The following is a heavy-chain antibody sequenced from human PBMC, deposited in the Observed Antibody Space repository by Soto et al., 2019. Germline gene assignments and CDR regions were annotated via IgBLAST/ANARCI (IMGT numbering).Heavy chain of an antibody. CDR3: ARGDYYGSGVDY. Sequence: QVQLVESGGGEVQLGRSLRLSCAASGFTFSSYGMHWVRQAPGKGLEWVAVIWYDGSNKYYADSVKGRFTISRDNSKNTLYLQMNSLRAEDTAVYYCARGDYYGSGVDYWGQGTLVTVSS. CDR1: GFTFSSYG. D-gene: IGHD3-10*01. V-gene: IGHV3-33*01. CDR2: IWYDGSNK. J-gene: IGHJ4*02.